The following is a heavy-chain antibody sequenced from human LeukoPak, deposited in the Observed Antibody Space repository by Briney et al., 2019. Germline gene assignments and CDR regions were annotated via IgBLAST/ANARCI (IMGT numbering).Heavy chain of an antibody. CDR2: ISYDGTNK. V-gene: IGHV3-30*04. Sequence: PGGSLRLSCAASGFTFSSYNMHWVRQAPGKGLEWVAVISYDGTNKYYADSVKGRFTISRDNSQNTLYLQMNSLRAEDTAVYYCAKDRGGSFSPWGQGTLVTVSS. D-gene: IGHD2-15*01. J-gene: IGHJ4*02. CDR3: AKDRGGSFSP. CDR1: GFTFSSYN.